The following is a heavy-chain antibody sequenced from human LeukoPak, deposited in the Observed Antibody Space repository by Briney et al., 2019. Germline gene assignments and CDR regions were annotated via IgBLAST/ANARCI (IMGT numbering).Heavy chain of an antibody. V-gene: IGHV1-2*02. CDR2: INPNSGGT. CDR3: ARDGDPSGVCCGGDCYSFDY. J-gene: IGHJ4*02. D-gene: IGHD2-21*02. Sequence: GASVTVSCKASGYTFTGYYMHWVRQAPGQGLEWMGWINPNSGGTNYAQKFQGRVTMTRDTSISTACMELSRLRSDDTAVYYCARDGDPSGVCCGGDCYSFDYWGQGTLATVSS. CDR1: GYTFTGYY.